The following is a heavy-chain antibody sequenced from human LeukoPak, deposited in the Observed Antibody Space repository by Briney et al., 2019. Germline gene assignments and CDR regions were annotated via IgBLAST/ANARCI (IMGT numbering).Heavy chain of an antibody. D-gene: IGHD3-16*01. CDR2: ISAGSNYI. V-gene: IGHV3-21*01. CDR3: ARGQGGFDS. Sequence: GGSLRLSCAASGFTFSSYTMNWVRQTPGKGLERVSSISAGSNYIFYVDSVKGRFTISRDNAKNSVYLQMNSLRADDTAVYYCARGQGGFDSWGQGTLVTVSS. J-gene: IGHJ5*01. CDR1: GFTFSSYT.